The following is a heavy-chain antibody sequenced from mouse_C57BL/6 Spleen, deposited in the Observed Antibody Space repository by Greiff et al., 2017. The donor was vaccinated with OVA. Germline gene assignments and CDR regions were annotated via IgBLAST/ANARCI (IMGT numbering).Heavy chain of an antibody. D-gene: IGHD2-2*01. V-gene: IGHV5-12*01. CDR1: GFTFSDYY. CDR3: ARQGSTMVTTWYFDV. J-gene: IGHJ1*03. Sequence: EVKVVESGGGLVQPGGSLKLSCAASGFTFSDYYMYWVRQTPEKRLEWVAYISNGGGSTYYPDTVKGRFTISRDNAKNTLYLQMSRLKSEDTAMYYCARQGSTMVTTWYFDVWGTGTTVTVSS. CDR2: ISNGGGST.